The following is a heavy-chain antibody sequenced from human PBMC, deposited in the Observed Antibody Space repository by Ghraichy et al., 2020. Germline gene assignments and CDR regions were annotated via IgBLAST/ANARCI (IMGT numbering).Heavy chain of an antibody. D-gene: IGHD5-24*01. V-gene: IGHV4-4*09. J-gene: IGHJ4*02. CDR1: GGSISSYY. CDR3: ASMGGLRDGYNSHFDY. Sequence: SETLSLTCTVSGGSISSYYWSWIRQPPGKGLEWIGYIYTSGSTNYNPSLKSRVTISVDTSKNQFSLKLSSVTAADTAVYYCASMGGLRDGYNSHFDYWGQGTLVTVSS. CDR2: IYTSGST.